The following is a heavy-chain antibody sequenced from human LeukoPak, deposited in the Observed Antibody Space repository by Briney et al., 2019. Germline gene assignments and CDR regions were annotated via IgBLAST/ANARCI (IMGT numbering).Heavy chain of an antibody. Sequence: GESLKISCKGSGFHFSTYWVGWVRQVPGKGLEYMGIIFPGTSGVRYSPAFQGQVTISADKSLSSASLQWTSLKASGSAMYYCARHTGRPQAGWFDPSGQGTLGTVSS. CDR2: IFPGTSGV. J-gene: IGHJ5*02. CDR1: GFHFSTYW. CDR3: ARHTGRPQAGWFDP. D-gene: IGHD3-10*01. V-gene: IGHV5-51*01.